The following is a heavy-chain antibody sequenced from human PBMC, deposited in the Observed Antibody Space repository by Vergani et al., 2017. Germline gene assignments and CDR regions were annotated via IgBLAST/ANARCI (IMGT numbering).Heavy chain of an antibody. Sequence: QVQLVQSGAAVKKPGSSVKVSCKASGVTFSSYAISWVRQAPGQGLEWMGWIIPIFGTANYAQKFQGRVTITADESTSTAYMELSSLRSEDTAVYYCARASDYYDSSGYRFDYWGQGTLVTVSS. D-gene: IGHD3-22*01. V-gene: IGHV1-69*01. CDR1: GVTFSSYA. CDR2: IIPIFGTA. CDR3: ARASDYYDSSGYRFDY. J-gene: IGHJ4*02.